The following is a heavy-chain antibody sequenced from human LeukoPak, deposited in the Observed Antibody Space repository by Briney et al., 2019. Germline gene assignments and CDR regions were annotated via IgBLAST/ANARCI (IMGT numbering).Heavy chain of an antibody. V-gene: IGHV4-39*07. J-gene: IGHJ6*02. CDR2: MWFGGTT. Sequence: SETLSLTCTVSGDSISSRDSYWGWIRQPPGKGLEWIGRMWFGGTTSYNPSLKSRVTISVDTSKNQFSLKLSSVTAADTAVYYCARGAYGSGSSYNYYGMDVWGQGTTVTVSS. D-gene: IGHD3-10*01. CDR3: ARGAYGSGSSYNYYGMDV. CDR1: GDSISSRDSY.